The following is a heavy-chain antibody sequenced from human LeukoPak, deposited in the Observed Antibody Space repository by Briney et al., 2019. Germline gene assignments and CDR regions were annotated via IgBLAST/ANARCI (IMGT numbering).Heavy chain of an antibody. CDR3: ARHGSGSSFDY. CDR2: ISSSSSYT. D-gene: IGHD5-12*01. V-gene: IGHV3-21*04. CDR1: GFTFSSYS. Sequence: GGSLRLSCAASGFTFSSYSMNWVRQAPGKGLEWVSSISSSSSYTNYAGSVKGRFTISRDNAKNSLYLQMNSLTSDDTAVYYCARHGSGSSFDYWGQGTLVTVSS. J-gene: IGHJ4*02.